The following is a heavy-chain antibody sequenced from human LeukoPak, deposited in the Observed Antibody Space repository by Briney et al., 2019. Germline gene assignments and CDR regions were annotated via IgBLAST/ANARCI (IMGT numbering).Heavy chain of an antibody. Sequence: ASVKVSCKASGYTFTTYAINWVRQAPGQGLEWMGWINTNTGNPTYAQGFTGRFVFSLDTSVSTAYLQISSLKAEDTAVYYCARDPRSWGSYYISYYYYYMDVWGKGTTVTVSS. CDR2: INTNTGNP. CDR3: ARDPRSWGSYYISYYYYYMDV. V-gene: IGHV7-4-1*02. D-gene: IGHD3-10*01. CDR1: GYTFTTYA. J-gene: IGHJ6*03.